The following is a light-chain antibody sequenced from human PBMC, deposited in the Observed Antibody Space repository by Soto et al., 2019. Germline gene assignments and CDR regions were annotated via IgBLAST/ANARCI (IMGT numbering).Light chain of an antibody. J-gene: IGLJ1*01. CDR1: STDVGGYNY. Sequence: QSVLTQPASVSGPPGQSITISCAGTSTDVGGYNYVSWYQQHPGKAPKLMISEVTNRPSGVSNRFSGSKSGNTASLHISGLQAEDEADYYCYSYTSSSTYVFGTGTKVTVL. CDR2: EVT. V-gene: IGLV2-14*01. CDR3: YSYTSSSTYV.